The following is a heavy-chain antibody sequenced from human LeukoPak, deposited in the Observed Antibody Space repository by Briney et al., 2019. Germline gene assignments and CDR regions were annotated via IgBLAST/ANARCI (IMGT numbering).Heavy chain of an antibody. J-gene: IGHJ4*02. CDR3: ASRKDYDSSGYYYDSFDY. CDR1: GGSIRSYY. D-gene: IGHD3-22*01. V-gene: IGHV4-59*01. CDR2: IYYSGCT. Sequence: SETLSLTCTVSGGSIRSYYWNWIRQPPGKGLEWIGYIYYSGCTNYNPSLKSRVTISVDTSKNQFSLKLSSVTAADTAVYYCASRKDYDSSGYYYDSFDYWGQGTLVTVSS.